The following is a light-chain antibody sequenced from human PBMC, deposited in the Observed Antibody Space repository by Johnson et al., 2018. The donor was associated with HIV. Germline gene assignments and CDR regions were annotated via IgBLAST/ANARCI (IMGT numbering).Light chain of an antibody. V-gene: IGLV1-51*01. CDR1: SSNIGNNY. J-gene: IGLJ1*01. Sequence: QSVFTQPPSVSAAPGQKVTIFCSGSSSNIGNNYVSWYQQLLGTAPKLLIYDNNKRPSGIPDRFSGSKSGTSATLGITGLQTGDEADYYCGTWDSSLSAGRYVVGTGTKVTVL. CDR3: GTWDSSLSAGRYV. CDR2: DNN.